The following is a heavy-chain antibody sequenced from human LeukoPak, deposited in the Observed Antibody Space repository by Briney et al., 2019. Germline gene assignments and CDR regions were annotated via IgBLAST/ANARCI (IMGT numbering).Heavy chain of an antibody. Sequence: ASVKVSCKASGYTFTSCDINWVRQATGQGLEWMGWMNPNSGNTGYGQSFQGRITMTRDISIGTAYMGLSNLTSEDTAIYYCTRGSSGRRDNWGQGTLVTVSA. CDR2: MNPNSGNT. J-gene: IGHJ4*02. V-gene: IGHV1-8*01. D-gene: IGHD6-19*01. CDR1: GYTFTSCD. CDR3: TRGSSGRRDN.